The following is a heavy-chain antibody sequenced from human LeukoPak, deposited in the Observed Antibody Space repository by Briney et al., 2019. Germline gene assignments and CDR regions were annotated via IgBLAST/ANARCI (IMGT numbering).Heavy chain of an antibody. CDR1: GFSLTTSATC. CDR2: IDWDDDK. V-gene: IGHV2-70*11. D-gene: IGHD2-8*01. CDR3: ARIRTKGESHTCMDV. Sequence: SGPALVKPSQTLTLTCTFSGFSLTTSATCVTWIRQPPGKALGWLARIDWDDDKYYITSLRNSLTISKDTSKNPGVLTKTNMYPVDTATYYCARIRTKGESHTCMDVWGKGTTVTVSS. J-gene: IGHJ6*03.